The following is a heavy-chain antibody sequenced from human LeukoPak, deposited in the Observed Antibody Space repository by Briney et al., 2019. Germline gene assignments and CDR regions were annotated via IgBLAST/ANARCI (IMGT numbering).Heavy chain of an antibody. CDR2: IIPIFGTT. V-gene: IGHV1-69*01. D-gene: IGHD4-17*01. CDR1: GGTFSSYA. Sequence: SVKVSCTASGGTFSSYAITWVRQAPGQGLEWVGGIIPIFGTTKYAQTVQGRATITADASATTAYMELVSLTSVDTAVYYCARDASSYGGKSWGEGYWGQGTRVTVSS. J-gene: IGHJ4*02. CDR3: ARDASSYGGKSWGEGY.